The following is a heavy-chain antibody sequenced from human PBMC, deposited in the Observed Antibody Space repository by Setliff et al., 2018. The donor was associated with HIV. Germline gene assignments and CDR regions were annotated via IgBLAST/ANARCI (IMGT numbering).Heavy chain of an antibody. D-gene: IGHD3-22*01. CDR3: ARADYDSSGYDAFDI. V-gene: IGHV1-18*01. Sequence: ASVKVSCKASGYTFSTYGISWVQQAPGQGLEWMGWISAYNGNTNYAQKLQGRVTVTTDTSTSTAYMELSSLRSEDTAVYYCARADYDSSGYDAFDIWGQGTMVTVSS. CDR1: GYTFSTYG. CDR2: ISAYNGNT. J-gene: IGHJ3*02.